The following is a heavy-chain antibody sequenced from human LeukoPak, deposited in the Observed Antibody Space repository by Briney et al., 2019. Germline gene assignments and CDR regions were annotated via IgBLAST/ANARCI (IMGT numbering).Heavy chain of an antibody. D-gene: IGHD6-19*01. J-gene: IGHJ6*03. CDR2: ITWNSDTI. Sequence: GGSLRLSCAASGFTFDDYVMHWVRQAPGKGLEWVSGITWNSDTIAYADSVKGRFTISRDNAKNTLYLQMNSLRAEDTAVYYCARDHLSSGSSPDYYYYYYMDVWGQGTLVTVSS. CDR3: ARDHLSSGSSPDYYYYYYMDV. V-gene: IGHV3-9*01. CDR1: GFTFDDYV.